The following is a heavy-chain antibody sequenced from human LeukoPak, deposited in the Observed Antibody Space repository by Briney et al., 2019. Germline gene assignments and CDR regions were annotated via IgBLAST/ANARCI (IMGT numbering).Heavy chain of an antibody. V-gene: IGHV3-30*04. CDR2: ISYDGSNK. D-gene: IGHD5-18*01. CDR3: ATTYSYAYYDAFDI. Sequence: GGSLRLSCAASGFTFSSYAMRWVPQAPGKGLEWVAVISYDGSNKYYADSVKGRFTISRDNSKNTLYLQMNSLRAEDTAVYYCATTYSYAYYDAFDIWGQGTMVTVSS. CDR1: GFTFSSYA. J-gene: IGHJ3*02.